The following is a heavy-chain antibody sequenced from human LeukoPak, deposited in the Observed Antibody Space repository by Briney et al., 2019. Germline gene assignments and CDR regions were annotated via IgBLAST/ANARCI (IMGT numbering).Heavy chain of an antibody. CDR1: GFTFSIYA. Sequence: GGSLRLSCAASGFTFSIYAMNWVRQAPGKGLEWVSSISASAGSTYYADSVKGRFTISRDNSKNTLYLQLNSLRAEDTAVYYCGKGLSEYRGGPHFVEYWGQGTLVTVSS. V-gene: IGHV3-23*01. CDR3: GKGLSEYRGGPHFVEY. D-gene: IGHD1-26*01. CDR2: ISASAGST. J-gene: IGHJ4*02.